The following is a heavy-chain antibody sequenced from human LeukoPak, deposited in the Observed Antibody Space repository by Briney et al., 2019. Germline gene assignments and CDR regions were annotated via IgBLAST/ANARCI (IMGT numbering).Heavy chain of an antibody. CDR3: GRERGGGWAFDI. V-gene: IGHV3-64*01. Sequence: GGSLRLSCAASGFTLSSYWMHWVRQAPGKGLEYVSAISENGGRTYYANSVKGRFTNSRDNSKNTLYLQMDSLRAEDMAVYYCGRERGGGWAFDIWGQGTMVTVSS. D-gene: IGHD6-19*01. CDR2: ISENGGRT. CDR1: GFTLSSYW. J-gene: IGHJ3*02.